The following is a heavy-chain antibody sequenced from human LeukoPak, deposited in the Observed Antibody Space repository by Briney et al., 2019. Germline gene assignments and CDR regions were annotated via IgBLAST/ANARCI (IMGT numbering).Heavy chain of an antibody. Sequence: SETLSLTCTVSGGSISSSRYYWGWIRQPPGKGLEWIGSIYYSGSTYYNPSLKSRVTISVDTSKNQFSLKLSSVTAADTAVYYCARLGNSGSYEFDYWGQGTLVTVSS. V-gene: IGHV4-39*01. J-gene: IGHJ4*02. D-gene: IGHD1-26*01. CDR3: ARLGNSGSYEFDY. CDR2: IYYSGST. CDR1: GGSISSSRYY.